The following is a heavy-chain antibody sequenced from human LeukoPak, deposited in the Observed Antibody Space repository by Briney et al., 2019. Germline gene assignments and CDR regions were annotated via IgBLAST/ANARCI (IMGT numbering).Heavy chain of an antibody. CDR3: ARVVEQRGFDS. CDR1: GFTFSSYV. CDR2: IWYSGSSK. J-gene: IGHJ4*02. V-gene: IGHV3-33*01. D-gene: IGHD1/OR15-1a*01. Sequence: AGGSLRLSCAASGFTFSSYVMHWVRQAPGKGLEWVAVIWYSGSSKYYADSVRGRFTVSRDNSKNTLYLQMNSLRAEDTAVYYCARVVEQRGFDSWGQGTLGTVSS.